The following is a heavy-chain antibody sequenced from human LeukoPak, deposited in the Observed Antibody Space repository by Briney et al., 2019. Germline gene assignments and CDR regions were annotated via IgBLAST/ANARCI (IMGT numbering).Heavy chain of an antibody. CDR2: INAGKGSK. J-gene: IGHJ6*03. CDR1: GYTFNTYP. Sequence: ASVKVSCKTSGYTFNTYPMHWVRQAPGQGLEWMGWINAGKGSKKYSQKLQARVTITTGTTASTAYMELRSLRSDDTAVYYCARVFHAIRFLERDGWGYMDVWGKGTTVTVSS. V-gene: IGHV1-3*01. CDR3: ARVFHAIRFLERDGWGYMDV. D-gene: IGHD3-3*01.